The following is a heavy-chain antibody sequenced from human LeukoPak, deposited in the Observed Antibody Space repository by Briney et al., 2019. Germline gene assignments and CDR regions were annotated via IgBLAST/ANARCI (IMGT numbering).Heavy chain of an antibody. CDR1: GRSFNDYY. J-gene: IGHJ5*02. Sequence: SETLSLTCAVYGRSFNDYYWSWIRQPPGKGLEWIGEINHSGRTNYNPSLKSRVTISVDTSKNQFSLKLSSVTAADTAVYYCARGYYDSSGYYGEYNWFDPWGQGTLVTVSS. CDR3: ARGYYDSSGYYGEYNWFDP. V-gene: IGHV4-34*01. D-gene: IGHD3-22*01. CDR2: INHSGRT.